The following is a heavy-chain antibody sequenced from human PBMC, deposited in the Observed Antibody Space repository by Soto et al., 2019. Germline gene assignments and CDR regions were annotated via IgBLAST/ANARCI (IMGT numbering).Heavy chain of an antibody. V-gene: IGHV3-30*18. Sequence: PGGSLRLSCAASGFTFSSYGMHWVRQAPGKGLEWVAVISYDGSNKYYADSVKGRFTISRDNSKNTLYLQMNSLRAEDTAVYYCAKDVIAAAGHHYYYYYGMDVWGQGTTVTVSS. CDR1: GFTFSSYG. D-gene: IGHD6-13*01. CDR2: ISYDGSNK. CDR3: AKDVIAAAGHHYYYYYGMDV. J-gene: IGHJ6*02.